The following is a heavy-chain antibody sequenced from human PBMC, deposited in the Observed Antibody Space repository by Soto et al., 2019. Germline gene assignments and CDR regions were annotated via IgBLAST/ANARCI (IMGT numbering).Heavy chain of an antibody. Sequence: PSETRSVTCTLCCGCVSSNYWSWIRQSPGKGLEWIAYVYYSGSTNYNPSFKSRVTISADTSKNQFSLKLNSVTAADTAVSYCGWTTYYEHLQNWGRGTLVTVTS. V-gene: IGHV4-59*02. CDR3: GWTTYYEHLQN. CDR2: VYYSGST. D-gene: IGHD1-26*01. CDR1: CGCVSSNY. J-gene: IGHJ1*01.